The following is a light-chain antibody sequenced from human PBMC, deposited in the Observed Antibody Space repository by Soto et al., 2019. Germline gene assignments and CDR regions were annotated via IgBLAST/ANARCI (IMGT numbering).Light chain of an antibody. CDR3: NPYAGSNTFYV. CDR1: SSDVGGYNY. J-gene: IGLJ1*01. V-gene: IGLV2-8*02. CDR2: EVS. Sequence: QSVLTQPPSASRSHGQSLTITCTGTSSDVGGYNYVSWYQQHPGKAPKLMIYEVSKRPSGVPDRFSGSKSGNTASLTVSGLQAEDEADYYCNPYAGSNTFYVVRPGTKVTVL.